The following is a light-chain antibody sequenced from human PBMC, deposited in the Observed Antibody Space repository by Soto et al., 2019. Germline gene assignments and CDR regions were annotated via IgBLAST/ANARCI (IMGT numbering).Light chain of an antibody. CDR3: LQTYNYPRT. Sequence: AVQLTQFPSSLSASVGDRVTITCRASQGIRNDLGWYQQKPGKAPKLLIYSASDLESGVPSRFSGSGSGTDFTLIISSLQPEDFATYYCLQTYNYPRTFGQGTKVDIK. V-gene: IGKV1-6*01. CDR2: SAS. J-gene: IGKJ1*01. CDR1: QGIRND.